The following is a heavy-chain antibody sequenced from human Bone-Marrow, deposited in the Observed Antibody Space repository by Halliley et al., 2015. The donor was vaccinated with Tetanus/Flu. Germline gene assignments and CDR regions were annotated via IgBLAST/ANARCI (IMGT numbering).Heavy chain of an antibody. J-gene: IGHJ4*02. V-gene: IGHV3-49*04. CDR2: IRTKVYGGTT. D-gene: IGHD5-12*01. CDR1: GFTFGDYV. Sequence: SLRLSCTASGFTFGDYVMSWVRQAPGKGLEWVGFIRTKVYGGTTEYAASVKGRFPISRDDSKSIAYLQLNSLKTDDTGVYYCSRDVEMATIWGLGYWGQGTLVTISS. CDR3: SRDVEMATIWGLGY.